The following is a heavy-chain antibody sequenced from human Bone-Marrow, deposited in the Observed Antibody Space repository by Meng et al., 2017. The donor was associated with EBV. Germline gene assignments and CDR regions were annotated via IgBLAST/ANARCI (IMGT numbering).Heavy chain of an antibody. CDR3: VRGAWFDP. CDR2: MNPNSGNT. V-gene: IGHV1-8*01. J-gene: IGHJ5*02. CDR1: GYTFTTYD. Sequence: QVQVVRSGAGGQGPGASVKGSCNAYGYTFTTYDINGGRQATGQGVELMGWMNPNSGNTGYAQKFQGRVTMTRNTSLSIAYMELSSLRSEDTAVYYCVRGAWFDPWGQGTLVTVSS.